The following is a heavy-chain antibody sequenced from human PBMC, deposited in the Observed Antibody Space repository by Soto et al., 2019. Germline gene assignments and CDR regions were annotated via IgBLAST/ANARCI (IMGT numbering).Heavy chain of an antibody. V-gene: IGHV3-33*05. CDR3: ARWGTTGGLDV. D-gene: IGHD3-16*01. CDR2: TSYDGSNN. J-gene: IGHJ4*02. CDR1: GFTFRSYV. Sequence: QVQLVESGGGVVQPGTSLRLSCVGSGFTFRSYVIHWVRQAPGKGLEWVALTSYDGSNNFYGDSVKGRFTISRDNSRNTVELQMDSLRLADTSLYYCARWGTTGGLDVWGQGTLVSVSS.